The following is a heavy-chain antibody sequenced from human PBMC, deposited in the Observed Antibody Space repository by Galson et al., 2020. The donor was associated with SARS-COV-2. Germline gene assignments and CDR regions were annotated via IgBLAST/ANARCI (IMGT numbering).Heavy chain of an antibody. V-gene: IGHV4-61*01. CDR3: ARVMYYYGSGSYLFDY. CDR1: AGSLTSGSYY. J-gene: IGHJ4*02. D-gene: IGHD3-10*01. Sequence: SETLSLTCSVSAGSLTSGSYYWSWIRQSPEKGLEWIGYIHYTGGTEYNPSLRSRVTISVDTSKSQLSLKLTSVIAADTAVYYCARVMYYYGSGSYLFDYWGQGTLVTVSS. CDR2: IHYTGGT.